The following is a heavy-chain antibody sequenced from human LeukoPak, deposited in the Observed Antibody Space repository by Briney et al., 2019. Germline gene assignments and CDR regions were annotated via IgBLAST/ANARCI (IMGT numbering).Heavy chain of an antibody. Sequence: PSETLSLTCAVYGGSFSGYYWSWIRQPPGKGLVWIGEINHSGSTNYNPSLKSRVTVSVDTSKNQFSLKLSPVTAADTAVYYCARAVGGPQTFDYWGQGTLVTVSS. CDR2: INHSGST. V-gene: IGHV4-34*01. J-gene: IGHJ4*02. CDR3: ARAVGGPQTFDY. CDR1: GGSFSGYY. D-gene: IGHD3-10*01.